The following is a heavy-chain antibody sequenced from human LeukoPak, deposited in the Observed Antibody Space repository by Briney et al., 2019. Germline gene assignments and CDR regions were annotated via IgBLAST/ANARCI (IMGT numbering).Heavy chain of an antibody. Sequence: GSLRLSCAASGFAFSSYEMNWVRQAPGKGLEWVSYISTSGTTIHYADSVKGRFTFSRDNAKNSVYLQMNSLRAEDTGVYYCATEEGLQFVYWGQGTLVTVSS. D-gene: IGHD5-24*01. CDR3: ATEEGLQFVY. J-gene: IGHJ4*02. V-gene: IGHV3-48*03. CDR1: GFAFSSYE. CDR2: ISTSGTTI.